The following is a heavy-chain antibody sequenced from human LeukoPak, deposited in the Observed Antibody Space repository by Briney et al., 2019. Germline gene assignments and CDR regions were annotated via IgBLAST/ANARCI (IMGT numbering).Heavy chain of an antibody. CDR3: AIRSYGSGSYYPNDYFYY. Sequence: GASLQISCKGSGSIFTSYWIGWGRPLPGKGLEWMGIIYPGDSDTRDSPSFQGQDTISANKSISTSFLQWSSLMASDTAIYSWAIRSYGSGSYYPNDYFYYWGQGTLVTVSA. CDR1: GSIFTSYW. J-gene: IGHJ4*02. CDR2: IYPGDSDT. D-gene: IGHD3-10*01. V-gene: IGHV5-51*01.